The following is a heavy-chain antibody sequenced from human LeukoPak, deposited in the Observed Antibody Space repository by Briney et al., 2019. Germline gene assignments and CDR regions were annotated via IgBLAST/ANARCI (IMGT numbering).Heavy chain of an antibody. CDR2: IYHSGST. CDR3: AREDRGWQQLVFGY. J-gene: IGHJ4*02. Sequence: SETLSLTCTVSGYSISSGYYWGWIRQPPGKGLEWIGSIYHSGSTYYNPSLKSRVTISVDTSKNQFSLKLSSVTAADTAVYYCAREDRGWQQLVFGYWGQGTLVTVSS. D-gene: IGHD6-13*01. CDR1: GYSISSGYY. V-gene: IGHV4-38-2*02.